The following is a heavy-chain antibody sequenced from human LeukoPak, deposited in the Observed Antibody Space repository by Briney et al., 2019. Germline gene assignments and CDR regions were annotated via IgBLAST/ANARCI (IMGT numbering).Heavy chain of an antibody. CDR1: GYIFSSYG. Sequence: ASVKVSCKASGYIFSSYGISWVRQAPGQGLEWMGWINTYNGNTKYAQKVQGRVTMTTDTSTSTAYMEVRSLRSDDTAVYYCARDLVHHRLLATNYNWFDPWGQGTLVTVSS. J-gene: IGHJ5*02. CDR2: INTYNGNT. CDR3: ARDLVHHRLLATNYNWFDP. V-gene: IGHV1-18*01. D-gene: IGHD2-8*01.